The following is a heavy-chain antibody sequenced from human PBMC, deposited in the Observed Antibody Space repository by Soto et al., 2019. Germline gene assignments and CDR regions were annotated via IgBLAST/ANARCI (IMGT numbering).Heavy chain of an antibody. J-gene: IGHJ3*02. V-gene: IGHV1-69*06. CDR1: VGTFSSYA. CDR3: ARSTKTGAFDI. Sequence: SVKVSCKASVGTFSSYAISWVRQAPGQGLEWMGGIIPIFGTANYAQKFQGRVTITADKSTSTAYMELSSLRSEGTAVYYCARSTKTGAFDIWGQGTMVTVSS. CDR2: IIPIFGTA.